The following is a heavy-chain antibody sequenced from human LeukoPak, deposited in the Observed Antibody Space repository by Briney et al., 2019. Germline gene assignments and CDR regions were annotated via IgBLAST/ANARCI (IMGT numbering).Heavy chain of an antibody. CDR3: ARAVFGVVRTGNWFDP. V-gene: IGHV5-51*01. D-gene: IGHD3-3*01. Sequence: GESLKISCKGSGYSFTSYWIGWVRQMPGKGLEWMGIIYPGDSDTRYSPSFQGQVTISADKSISTAYLQWSSLKASDTAMYYCARAVFGVVRTGNWFDPWGQGTLVTVSS. CDR1: GYSFTSYW. J-gene: IGHJ5*02. CDR2: IYPGDSDT.